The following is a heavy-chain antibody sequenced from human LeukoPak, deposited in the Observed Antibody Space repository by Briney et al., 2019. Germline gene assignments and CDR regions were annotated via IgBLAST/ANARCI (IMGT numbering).Heavy chain of an antibody. CDR3: ARHPSIAAAATEGWFDP. Sequence: GASLQISCKCSGSIFTSYWIGWVRQLPGKGLEWMGIIYPGDSDTRYSPSFQGQVTISADKSISTAYLQWSSLKASDTAMYYCARHPSIAAAATEGWFDPWGQGTLVTVSS. D-gene: IGHD6-13*01. CDR1: GSIFTSYW. CDR2: IYPGDSDT. J-gene: IGHJ5*02. V-gene: IGHV5-51*01.